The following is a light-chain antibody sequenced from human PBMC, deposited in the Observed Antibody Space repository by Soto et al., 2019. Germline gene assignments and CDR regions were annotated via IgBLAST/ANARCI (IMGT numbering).Light chain of an antibody. Sequence: EIVLTQSPGTLSLSPGERATLSCRASQSVDSNYLGWYQQKPGQAPRLLIYAASSRATGIPDRFSGGGSGTDFTLTISRLEPEDFAVYYFQLNYSGMFGQGTKVEIK. CDR2: AAS. V-gene: IGKV3-20*01. J-gene: IGKJ1*01. CDR3: QLNYSGM. CDR1: QSVDSNY.